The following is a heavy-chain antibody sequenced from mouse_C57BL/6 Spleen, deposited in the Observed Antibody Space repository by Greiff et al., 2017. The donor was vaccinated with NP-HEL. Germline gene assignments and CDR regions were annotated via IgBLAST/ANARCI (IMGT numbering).Heavy chain of an antibody. CDR3: ARVGDGYPYAMDY. CDR1: GFTFSDYY. CDR2: INYDGSST. J-gene: IGHJ4*01. D-gene: IGHD2-3*01. Sequence: EVQLVESEGGLVQPGSSMKLSCTASGFTFSDYYMAWVRQVPEKGLEWVANINYDGSSTYYLDSLKSRFIISRDNAKNILYLQMSSLKSEDTATYYCARVGDGYPYAMDYWGQGTSVTVSS. V-gene: IGHV5-16*01.